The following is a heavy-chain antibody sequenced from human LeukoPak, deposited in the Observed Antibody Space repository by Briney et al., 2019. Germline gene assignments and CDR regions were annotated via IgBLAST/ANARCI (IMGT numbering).Heavy chain of an antibody. CDR1: SGAISTSHW. Sequence: PSGTLSLTCTVSSGAISTSHWLSWVRQPPGKGLEWIGEIYGSGNTNYNPSLKSRVTMSVDKTRIHLSLKLHSVTAADTAVYYCAGRRDGQIDYWGQGTLVTVSS. J-gene: IGHJ4*02. CDR2: IYGSGNT. V-gene: IGHV4-4*02. CDR3: AGRRDGQIDY. D-gene: IGHD5-24*01.